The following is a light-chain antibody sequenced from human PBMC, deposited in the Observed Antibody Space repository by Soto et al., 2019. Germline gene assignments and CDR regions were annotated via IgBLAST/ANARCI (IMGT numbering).Light chain of an antibody. J-gene: IGKJ5*01. CDR3: QQRNIWPPVT. CDR2: GAF. Sequence: EIVLTQSPGTLSLSPGERATLSCRASQSVRSSYLAWYQQKPGQAPRLLIYGAFNRATGIPARFSGSGSGTDFTLTISSLEPEDFAVYYCQQRNIWPPVTFGQGTRLEIK. CDR1: QSVRSSY. V-gene: IGKV3-11*01.